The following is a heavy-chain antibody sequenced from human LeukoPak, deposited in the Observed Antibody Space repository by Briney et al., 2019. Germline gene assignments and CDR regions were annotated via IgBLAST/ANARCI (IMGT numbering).Heavy chain of an antibody. D-gene: IGHD4-17*01. Sequence: GGSLRLSCAASGFTFDDYAMHWVRQAPGKGLEWVSGISWNSGSIGYADSVKGRFTISRDNAKNSLYLQMNSLRAEDTALYYCAKASYGDYYIDYWGQGTLVTVSS. CDR2: ISWNSGSI. J-gene: IGHJ4*02. CDR1: GFTFDDYA. CDR3: AKASYGDYYIDY. V-gene: IGHV3-9*01.